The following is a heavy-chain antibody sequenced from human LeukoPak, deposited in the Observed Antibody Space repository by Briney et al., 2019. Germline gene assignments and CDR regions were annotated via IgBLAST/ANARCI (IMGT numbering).Heavy chain of an antibody. CDR1: GFTFSSYS. V-gene: IGHV3-23*01. D-gene: IGHD3-9*01. J-gene: IGHJ5*02. CDR2: ISGSGGST. Sequence: SXAASGFTFSSYSMSWVRQAPGKGLEWVSYISGSGGSTMYADSVKGRFSISRDNSKNTLYVQMNSLRAEDTAVYYCXTPXQYFEWLSSWGQGTLVTVSS. CDR3: XTPXQYFEWLSS.